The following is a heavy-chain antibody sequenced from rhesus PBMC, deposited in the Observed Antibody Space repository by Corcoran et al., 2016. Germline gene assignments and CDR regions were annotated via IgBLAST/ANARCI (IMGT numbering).Heavy chain of an antibody. V-gene: IGHV1-111*02. CDR2: VDPKDGEA. CDR1: GSPFTDPY. CDR3: ARRIGYFDY. Sequence: EVQLVQSGAEVKKPGASVKISCTASGSPFTDPYLTWVRPAPGKGLEGMGGVDPKDGEAEYAQKFQDRVTITAEMSTDTAYMELSSLRSEDTAVYYCARRIGYFDYWGQGVLVTVSS. J-gene: IGHJ4*01.